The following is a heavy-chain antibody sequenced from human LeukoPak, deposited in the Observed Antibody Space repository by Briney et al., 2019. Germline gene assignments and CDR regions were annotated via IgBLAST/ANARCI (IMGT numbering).Heavy chain of an antibody. J-gene: IGHJ3*02. V-gene: IGHV1-18*04. CDR1: GYTFTGYY. CDR2: ISAYNGNT. D-gene: IGHD2-8*01. CDR3: ARYYHDAFDI. Sequence: ASVKVSCKASGYTFTGYYTHWVRQAPGQGLEGMGWISAYNGNTNYAQKLQGRVTMTTDTSTSTAYMELRSLRSDDTAVYYCARYYHDAFDIWGQGTMVTVSS.